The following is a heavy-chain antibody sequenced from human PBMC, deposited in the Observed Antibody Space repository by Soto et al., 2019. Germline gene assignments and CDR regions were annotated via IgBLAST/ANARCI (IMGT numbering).Heavy chain of an antibody. CDR3: AREMYDFWSGYPRNWFDP. Sequence: PGGSLRLSCAASGLTFSSYAMHWVRQAPGKGPEWLAVISYDDGRNKYYADSVKGRFTISRDNSKNTLYLQMNSLRTEDTAVYYCAREMYDFWSGYPRNWFDPWGQGTLVTVSS. CDR1: GLTFSSYA. V-gene: IGHV3-30*04. CDR2: ISYDDGRNK. J-gene: IGHJ5*02. D-gene: IGHD3-3*01.